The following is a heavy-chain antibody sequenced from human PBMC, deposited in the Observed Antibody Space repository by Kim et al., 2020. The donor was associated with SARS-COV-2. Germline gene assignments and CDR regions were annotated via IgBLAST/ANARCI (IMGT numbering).Heavy chain of an antibody. Sequence: KVQGRVTITADESTSTAYMELSSLRSEDTAVYYCARLYYYGSGSYYYYFDYWGQGTLVTVSS. J-gene: IGHJ4*02. D-gene: IGHD3-10*01. CDR3: ARLYYYGSGSYYYYFDY. V-gene: IGHV1-69*01.